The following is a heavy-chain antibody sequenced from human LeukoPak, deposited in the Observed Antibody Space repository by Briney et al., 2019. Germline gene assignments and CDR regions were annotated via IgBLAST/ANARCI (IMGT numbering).Heavy chain of an antibody. CDR2: IGGSGGTT. CDR3: ARDGEGSGSSWVITHDY. Sequence: GGSLRLSCAASGFTFSTYAMAWVRQAPGKGLEWVSAIGGSGGTTYTADSVKGRFTISRDNSKNTLFLQMNSPRVEDTALYYCARDGEGSGSSWVITHDYWGQGALVTVSS. V-gene: IGHV3-23*01. D-gene: IGHD3-10*01. J-gene: IGHJ4*02. CDR1: GFTFSTYA.